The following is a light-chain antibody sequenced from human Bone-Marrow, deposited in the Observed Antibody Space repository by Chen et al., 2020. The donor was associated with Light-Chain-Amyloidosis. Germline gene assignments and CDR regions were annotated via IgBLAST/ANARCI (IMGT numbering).Light chain of an antibody. J-gene: IGLJ2*01. CDR2: RDT. CDR3: QSIDSSGTDEVV. Sequence: SYELTQPPSVSVSPGKTARITCSGDDLPRKYAYWYQQKPGQAPVLVIHRDTERPSGISERFSGSSSGTTATFTISGVKAEDAADYNCQSIDSSGTDEVVFGGGTKLTVL. V-gene: IGLV3-25*03. CDR1: DLPRKY.